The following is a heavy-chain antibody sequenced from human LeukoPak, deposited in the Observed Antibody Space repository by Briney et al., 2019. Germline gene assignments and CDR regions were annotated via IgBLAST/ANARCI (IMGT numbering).Heavy chain of an antibody. Sequence: GGSLRLSCAASGFTFSSYGMHWVRQAPGKGLEWVAVISYDGSNKYYADSVKGRFTISRDNSKNTLYLQMNSLRAEDTAVYYCAKGIISTLGGTQYYYYYYGMDVWGQGTTVTVSS. CDR3: AKGIISTLGGTQYYYYYYGMDV. D-gene: IGHD5/OR15-5a*01. V-gene: IGHV3-30*18. CDR2: ISYDGSNK. J-gene: IGHJ6*02. CDR1: GFTFSSYG.